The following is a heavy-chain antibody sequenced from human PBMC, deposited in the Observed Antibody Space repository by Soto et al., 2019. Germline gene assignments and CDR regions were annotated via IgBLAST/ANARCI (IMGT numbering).Heavy chain of an antibody. D-gene: IGHD3-3*01. CDR1: GFSLSTSGVG. CDR3: AHRRHDGFGDAFDI. J-gene: IGHJ3*02. Sequence: QITLKESGPTLVNPTQTLTLTCTFSGFSLSTSGVGVGWIRQPPGKALEWLALIYWDDDKRYSPSLKSRLTVTKDTSKSQVVLTMTSMDSVDTATYYCAHRRHDGFGDAFDIWGQGTMVTVSS. CDR2: IYWDDDK. V-gene: IGHV2-5*02.